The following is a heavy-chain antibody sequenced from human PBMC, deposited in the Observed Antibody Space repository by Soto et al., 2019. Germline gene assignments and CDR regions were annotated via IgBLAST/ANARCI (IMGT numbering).Heavy chain of an antibody. CDR2: IWYDGSNK. Sequence: QVQLVESGGGVVQPGRSLRISCAASGFTFSSYGMHWVRQAPGKGLEWVAVIWYDGSNKYYADSVKGRFTISRDNSKNTLYLQMNSLRAEDTAVYYCARDHTPMVRGVMGAFDIWGQGTMVTVSS. CDR1: GFTFSSYG. D-gene: IGHD3-10*01. CDR3: ARDHTPMVRGVMGAFDI. V-gene: IGHV3-33*01. J-gene: IGHJ3*02.